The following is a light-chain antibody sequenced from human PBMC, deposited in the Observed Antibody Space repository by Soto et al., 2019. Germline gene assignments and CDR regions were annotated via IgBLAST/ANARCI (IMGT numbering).Light chain of an antibody. V-gene: IGLV1-40*01. CDR3: QSFDNSLSGFYV. Sequence: QYVLTQTPSVSGAPGQRVTISCTGTNSNIGAGYDVHWYQHLPGRAPKLLIFGNTHRPSGVPDRFSGSKSGTSASPAITGLQPEDEADYYCQSFDNSLSGFYVFGSGTKLTVL. CDR2: GNT. J-gene: IGLJ1*01. CDR1: NSNIGAGYD.